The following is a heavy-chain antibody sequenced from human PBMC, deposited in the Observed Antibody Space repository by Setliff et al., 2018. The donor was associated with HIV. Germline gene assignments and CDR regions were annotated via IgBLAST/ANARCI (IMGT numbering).Heavy chain of an antibody. CDR3: ARDRYGASFDS. D-gene: IGHD3-16*02. J-gene: IGHJ4*02. Sequence: VKVSCKASGYTFTTYAINWVRQAPGQGLEWMGWINMYTANPSYAQGFTGRFVFSLDTSVSTAYLQISSLEAEDTALYYCARDRYGASFDSWGQGTLVTVSS. CDR1: GYTFTTYA. V-gene: IGHV7-4-1*02. CDR2: INMYTANP.